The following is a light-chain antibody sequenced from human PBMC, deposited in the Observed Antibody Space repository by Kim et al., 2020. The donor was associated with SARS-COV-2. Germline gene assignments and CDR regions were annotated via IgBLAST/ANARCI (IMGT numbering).Light chain of an antibody. Sequence: GDRVTITCRASQSISSRLAWYQQKPGMATKLLVYDASSLETGVPSRFSGSGSGTEFTLTISSLQPDDLATYYCQQYNDDRTFGPGTKVDIK. CDR3: QQYNDDRT. J-gene: IGKJ1*01. V-gene: IGKV1-5*01. CDR2: DAS. CDR1: QSISSR.